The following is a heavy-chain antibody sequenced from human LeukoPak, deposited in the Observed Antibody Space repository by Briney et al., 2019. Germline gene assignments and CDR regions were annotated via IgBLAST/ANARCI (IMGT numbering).Heavy chain of an antibody. V-gene: IGHV1-2*04. Sequence: ASVKVSCKASGYTITDYYLHWVRQAPGQGLEWMGWIIPNTGGTNYAQKFQDWVAMSSDTSISTAYMELSSLRSDDTAVYYCAADVQYNWNVPGYYYMDVWGKGTTVTVSS. J-gene: IGHJ6*03. D-gene: IGHD1-1*01. CDR1: GYTITDYY. CDR3: AADVQYNWNVPGYYYMDV. CDR2: IIPNTGGT.